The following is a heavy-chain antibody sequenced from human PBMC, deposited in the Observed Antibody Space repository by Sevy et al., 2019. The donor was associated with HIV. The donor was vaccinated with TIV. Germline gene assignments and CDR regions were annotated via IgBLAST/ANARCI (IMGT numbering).Heavy chain of an antibody. CDR1: GFSLTTNGVG. V-gene: IGHV2-5*02. CDR3: AHSEYYYGSGSFYKRGGLFAP. J-gene: IGHJ5*02. Sequence: SGPTLVNPTQTLTLTCTFSGFSLTTNGVGVGWIRQPPGKALEWLALIYWDDDKRYRPSLKKRLTITKDTSKNQVVLTMTDMDPVDTATYYCAHSEYYYGSGSFYKRGGLFAPWGQGPWSPSPQ. CDR2: IYWDDDK. D-gene: IGHD3-10*01.